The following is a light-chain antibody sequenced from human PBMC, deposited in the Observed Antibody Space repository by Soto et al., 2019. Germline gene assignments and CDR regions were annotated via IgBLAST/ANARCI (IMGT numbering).Light chain of an antibody. Sequence: QSALTQPASVSGSPGQSITISCTGTSSDVGGYNYVSWYQQHPDKAPKLMIYDVTNRPSGVSNRFSGSKSGNMASLTISGLQAEDEADYYCSSYAISSPGVFGTGTKLTVL. CDR1: SSDVGGYNY. V-gene: IGLV2-14*01. J-gene: IGLJ1*01. CDR3: SSYAISSPGV. CDR2: DVT.